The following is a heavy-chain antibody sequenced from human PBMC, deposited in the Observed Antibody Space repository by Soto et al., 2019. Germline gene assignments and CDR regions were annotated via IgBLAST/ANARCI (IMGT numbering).Heavy chain of an antibody. CDR2: AHYSRTA. D-gene: IGHD1-26*01. CDR1: GGSISDIF. J-gene: IGHJ3*02. Sequence: QVQLQESGPGLVLPSETLSLTCSVTGGSISDIFWNWVRRPPGKGLEWIGYAHYSRTAKYNPSLKSRVTMSLGSSKNQISLRLSSVTAADTAIYYCAKWVSPHRAFDIWGQGTMVTVSS. V-gene: IGHV4-59*08. CDR3: AKWVSPHRAFDI.